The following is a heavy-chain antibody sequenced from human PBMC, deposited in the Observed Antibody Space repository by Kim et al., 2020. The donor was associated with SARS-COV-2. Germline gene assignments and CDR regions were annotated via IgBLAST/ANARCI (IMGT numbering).Heavy chain of an antibody. J-gene: IGHJ6*02. D-gene: IGHD2-2*01. CDR1: GYTFTSYA. V-gene: IGHV1-3*01. CDR2: INAGNGNT. Sequence: ASVKVSCKASGYTFTSYAMHWVRQAPGQRLEWMGWINAGNGNTKYSQKFQGRVTITRDTSASTAYMELSSLRSEDTAVYYCARLKTDIVVVPAAWGMDVWGQGTTVTVSS. CDR3: ARLKTDIVVVPAAWGMDV.